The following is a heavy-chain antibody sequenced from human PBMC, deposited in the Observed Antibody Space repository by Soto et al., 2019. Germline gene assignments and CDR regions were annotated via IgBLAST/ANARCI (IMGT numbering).Heavy chain of an antibody. CDR3: ARERPDGARLDP. CDR1: GDSIRSSSHY. CDR2: FYYSGST. D-gene: IGHD6-6*01. J-gene: IGHJ5*02. Sequence: SETLSLTCTVSGDSIRSSSHYWAWNRQPPGKGLEWIGGFYYSGSTYYNPSLKSRVTISVDTSKNQFSLKLSSVTAADTAVYYCARERPDGARLDPWGQGTLVTVSS. V-gene: IGHV4-39*07.